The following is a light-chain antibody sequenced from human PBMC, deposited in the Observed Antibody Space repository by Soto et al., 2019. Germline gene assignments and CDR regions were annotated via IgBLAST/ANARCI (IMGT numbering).Light chain of an antibody. J-gene: IGLJ2*01. CDR2: EVN. CDR1: SSDVGGYNY. CDR3: SSYADSHIVV. V-gene: IGLV2-8*01. Sequence: QSVLTQPPSAAGSPGHSVTISCTGTSSDVGGYNYVSWYQQHPGKAPKLMIYEVNKRPSGVPDRFSGAKSCNTASLTVSGLQAEDEADYCCSSYADSHIVVFGGGTKLTVL.